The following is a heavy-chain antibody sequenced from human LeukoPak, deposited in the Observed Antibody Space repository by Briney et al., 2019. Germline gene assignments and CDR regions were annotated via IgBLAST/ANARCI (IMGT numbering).Heavy chain of an antibody. CDR2: MYFSGST. Sequence: PSETLSLICTVSGGYINNYYWSWIRQPAGKGLEWIGRMYFSGSTNSNPSLKSRVTMSVDTSKTQFSLRLDSVTAADTAVYYCARDRPLEAAYYGLGVWGQGTTVTVSS. CDR1: GGYINNYY. V-gene: IGHV4-4*07. D-gene: IGHD6-13*01. J-gene: IGHJ6*02. CDR3: ARDRPLEAAYYGLGV.